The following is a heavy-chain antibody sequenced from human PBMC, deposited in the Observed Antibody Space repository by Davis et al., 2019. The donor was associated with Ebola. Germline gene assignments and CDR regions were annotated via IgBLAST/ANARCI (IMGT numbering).Heavy chain of an antibody. D-gene: IGHD1-26*01. CDR2: ISSSGNPI. CDR3: AKHGRDYDY. Sequence: GESPKISCVCSGFTFDTYGMNWVRQGQGKGLEWNANISSSGNPIFYADSVKGRFTVSRDNAKNSVFLQLDSLRDDDTAVYFCAKHGRDYDYWGQEALVTVSS. CDR1: GFTFDTYG. J-gene: IGHJ4*02. V-gene: IGHV3-48*02.